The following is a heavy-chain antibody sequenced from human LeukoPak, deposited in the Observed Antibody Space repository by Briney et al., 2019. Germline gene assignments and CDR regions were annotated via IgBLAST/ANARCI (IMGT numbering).Heavy chain of an antibody. J-gene: IGHJ4*02. CDR2: IYYSGST. CDR3: ARPSPGTFDY. CDR1: GGSISSSSYY. Sequence: SSETLSLTCTVSGGSISSSSYYWGWIRQPPGKGLEWIGSIYYSGSTYYNPSLKSRVTISVDTSKNQFSLKLSSVTAADTAVYYCARPSPGTFDYWGQGTLVTVSS. V-gene: IGHV4-39*01. D-gene: IGHD6-13*01.